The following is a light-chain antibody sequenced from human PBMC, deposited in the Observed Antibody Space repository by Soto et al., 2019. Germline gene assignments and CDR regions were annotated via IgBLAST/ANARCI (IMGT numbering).Light chain of an antibody. CDR3: QHYNSYSEP. CDR2: KAS. J-gene: IGKJ1*01. Sequence: DIQMTQSPSTLSGSVGDRVTITCRASQTISSWLAWYQQKPGKAPKLLIYKASTLKNGVPSRFSGSGSGTEFTLTISSLQPDDFATYYCQHYNSYSEPFGQGTKV. V-gene: IGKV1-5*03. CDR1: QTISSW.